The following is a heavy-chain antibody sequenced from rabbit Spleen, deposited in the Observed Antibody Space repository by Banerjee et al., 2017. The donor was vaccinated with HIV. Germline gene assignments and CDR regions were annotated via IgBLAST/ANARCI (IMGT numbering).Heavy chain of an antibody. V-gene: IGHV1S40*01. CDR2: INMVTGKS. D-gene: IGHD1-1*01. J-gene: IGHJ2*01. CDR1: GFSFSSSYW. CDR3: ARNYVNAFDP. Sequence: QSLEESGGDPVKPGASLTLTCTASGFSFSSSYWICWVRQAPGKGLEWITCINMVTGKSVYASWAKGRFIMSRTSSTKVTLQMTSLTAADTATYFCARNYVNAFDPWGPGTLVTVS.